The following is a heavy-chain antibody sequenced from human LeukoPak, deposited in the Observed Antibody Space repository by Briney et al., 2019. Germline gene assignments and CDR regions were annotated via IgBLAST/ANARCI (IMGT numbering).Heavy chain of an antibody. CDR1: GGPISSYY. J-gene: IGHJ3*02. CDR2: IYTSGST. Sequence: SETLSLTCTVSGGPISSYYWSWIRQPAGKGLEWIGQIYTSGSTNYNPSLKSRDTISVDTSKNQFSLKLSSVTAADTAVYYCARLHPPDGHISAFYIWGQGTMVTVSS. D-gene: IGHD2-21*01. CDR3: ARLHPPDGHISAFYI. V-gene: IGHV4-4*08.